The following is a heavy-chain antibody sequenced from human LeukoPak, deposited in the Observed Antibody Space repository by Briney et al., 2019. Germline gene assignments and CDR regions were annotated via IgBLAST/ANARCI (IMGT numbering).Heavy chain of an antibody. CDR1: GGSFSGYY. J-gene: IGHJ5*02. V-gene: IGHV4-34*01. Sequence: SETLSLTCAVYGGSFSGYYWSRIRQPPGKGLEWIGEINHSGSTNYNPSLKSRVTISVDTSKNQFSLKLSSVTAADTAVYYCARGGGLWFGESTNWFDPWGQGTLVTVSS. CDR2: INHSGST. D-gene: IGHD3-10*01. CDR3: ARGGGLWFGESTNWFDP.